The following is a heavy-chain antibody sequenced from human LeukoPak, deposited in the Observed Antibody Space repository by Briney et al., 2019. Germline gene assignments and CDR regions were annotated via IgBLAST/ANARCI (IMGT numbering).Heavy chain of an antibody. CDR1: GFPFSDYY. D-gene: IGHD5-24*01. V-gene: IGHV3-11*01. J-gene: IGHJ6*02. Sequence: PGGSLRLSCAASGFPFSDYYMSWIRQAPGKGLEWVSYISNSGNTVYYEDSVKGRFTVSRDNAKNSLYLQLNSLRAEDTAVYYCARVLVRSDLHGLYYGMDVWGQGTTVTVSS. CDR2: ISNSGNTV. CDR3: ARVLVRSDLHGLYYGMDV.